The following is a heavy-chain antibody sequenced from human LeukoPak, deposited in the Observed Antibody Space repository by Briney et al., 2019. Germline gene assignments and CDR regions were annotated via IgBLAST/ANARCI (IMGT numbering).Heavy chain of an antibody. V-gene: IGHV1-2*06. CDR1: GYIFTAYD. CDR3: ARGISGGFDI. J-gene: IGHJ3*02. Sequence: ASVKVSCKASGYIFTAYDLHWVRQAPGQGLEWMGRIIPNSGATNYAQNFQGRVTLTRDTSISTAYMELSRLSPDETAVYYCARGISGGFDIWGQGTMVTVSS. D-gene: IGHD2-21*01. CDR2: IIPNSGAT.